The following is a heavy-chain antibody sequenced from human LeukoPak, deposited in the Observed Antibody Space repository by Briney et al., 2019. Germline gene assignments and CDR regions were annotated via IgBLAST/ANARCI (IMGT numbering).Heavy chain of an antibody. CDR1: GFTFSSYN. CDR3: AKVGGTYYYDSSGYYFDY. CDR2: ITSSGGNT. V-gene: IGHV3-23*01. Sequence: GGSLRLSCAASGFTFSSYNIYWVRQAPGKGLEWVSGITSSGGNTYYADSVKGRFTISRDNSKNTLYLQMNSLRAEDTAVYYCAKVGGTYYYDSSGYYFDYWGQGTLVTVSS. D-gene: IGHD3-22*01. J-gene: IGHJ4*02.